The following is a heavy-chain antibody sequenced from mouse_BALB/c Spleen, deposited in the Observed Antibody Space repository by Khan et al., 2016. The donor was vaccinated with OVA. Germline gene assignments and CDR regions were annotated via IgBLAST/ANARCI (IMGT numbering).Heavy chain of an antibody. CDR1: GYIFTTYW. Sequence: QVQLQQPGAELVKPGASVKLSCKASGYIFTTYWMHWVKQRPGQGLEWIGEINPSNGRTNNNEKFKSKATLTVDKSSSTAYMQLSSLTSEDSAVXYCARLNYSWLADWGHGTLVTVSA. J-gene: IGHJ3*01. CDR3: ARLNYSWLAD. CDR2: INPSNGRT. V-gene: IGHV1S81*02. D-gene: IGHD1-1*02.